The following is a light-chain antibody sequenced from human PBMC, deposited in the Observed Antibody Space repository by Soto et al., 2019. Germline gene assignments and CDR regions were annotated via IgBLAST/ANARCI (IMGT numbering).Light chain of an antibody. Sequence: DIVMTQSPLSLPVTPGEPASISCRSSQSLLHYNGNNYLDWYLQKPGQSPQVLIYLGSNRASGVPDRFSGSGSGTDFTLKISRVEAEDVGVYYCMQALQTPLTFGQRTLLAIK. J-gene: IGKJ5*01. CDR3: MQALQTPLT. CDR1: QSLLHYNGNNY. V-gene: IGKV2-28*01. CDR2: LGS.